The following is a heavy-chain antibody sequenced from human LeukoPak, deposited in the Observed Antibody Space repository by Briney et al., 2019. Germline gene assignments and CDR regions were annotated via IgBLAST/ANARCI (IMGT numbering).Heavy chain of an antibody. CDR1: GFTFSKYD. Sequence: PGGSLRLSCSASGFTFSKYDMHWVRQAPGKGLEWLAVISHDGMNKRYVDSVKGRFTISRDNSKNTLYLQMNSLRAEDTAVYYCASDNVDTAMPGDYWGQGTLVTVSS. CDR3: ASDNVDTAMPGDY. J-gene: IGHJ4*02. D-gene: IGHD5-18*01. V-gene: IGHV3-30*03. CDR2: ISHDGMNK.